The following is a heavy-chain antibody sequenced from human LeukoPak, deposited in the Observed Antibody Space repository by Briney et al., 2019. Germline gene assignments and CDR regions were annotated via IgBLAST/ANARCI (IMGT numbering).Heavy chain of an antibody. V-gene: IGHV3-30-3*01. CDR2: ISYDGSNK. Sequence: GGSLRLSCAASGFTFSSYAMHWVRQAPGKGLEWVAVISYDGSNKYYADSVKGRFTISRDNSKNTLYLQMNSLRAEDTAVYYCAREYSSGWYVLAYWGQGTLVTVSS. D-gene: IGHD6-19*01. CDR3: AREYSSGWYVLAY. J-gene: IGHJ4*02. CDR1: GFTFSSYA.